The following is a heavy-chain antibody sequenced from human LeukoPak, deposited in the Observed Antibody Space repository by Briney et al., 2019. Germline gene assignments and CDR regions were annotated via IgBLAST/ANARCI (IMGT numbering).Heavy chain of an antibody. CDR3: ARHQKLTYSSSWTSPHNWFDP. CDR2: INHSGST. D-gene: IGHD6-13*01. J-gene: IGHJ5*02. V-gene: IGHV4-34*01. CDR1: GGSFSGYY. Sequence: SETLSLTCAVYGGSFSGYYWSWLRQPPGKGLEWLGEINHSGSTNYNPSLKSRVTISVDTSKNQFSLKLSSVTAADTAVYYCARHQKLTYSSSWTSPHNWFDPWGQGTLVTVSS.